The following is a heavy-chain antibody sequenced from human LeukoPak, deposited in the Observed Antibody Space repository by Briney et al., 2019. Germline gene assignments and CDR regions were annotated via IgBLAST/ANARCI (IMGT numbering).Heavy chain of an antibody. D-gene: IGHD2-2*01. CDR1: GYTFTSYA. CDR2: INTNTGNP. V-gene: IGHV7-4-1*02. J-gene: IGHJ5*02. Sequence: ASVKVSCKASGYTFTSYAMNWVRQAPGQGLEWMGWINTNTGNPTYAQGFTGRFVFSLDTSVSTAYLQISSLKAEDTAVYYCLRGYCSSTSCYDNWFDPWGQGTLVTVSS. CDR3: LRGYCSSTSCYDNWFDP.